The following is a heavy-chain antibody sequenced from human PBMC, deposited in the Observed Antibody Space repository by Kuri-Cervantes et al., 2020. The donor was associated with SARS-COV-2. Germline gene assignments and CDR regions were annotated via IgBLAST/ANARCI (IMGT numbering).Heavy chain of an antibody. Sequence: ASVKVSCKASGYTFTSYGISWVRQAPGQGLEWMGWISAYNGNTNYAQKLQGRVTMTRDTSISTAYMELSRLRSDDTAVYYCARVLSGSYPADYWGQGTLVTVSS. CDR3: ARVLSGSYPADY. CDR2: ISAYNGNT. CDR1: GYTFTSYG. D-gene: IGHD1-26*01. J-gene: IGHJ4*02. V-gene: IGHV1-18*01.